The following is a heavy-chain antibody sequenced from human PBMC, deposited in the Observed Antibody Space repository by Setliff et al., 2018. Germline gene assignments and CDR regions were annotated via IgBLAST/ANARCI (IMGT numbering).Heavy chain of an antibody. J-gene: IGHJ6*03. CDR1: GYTFTNYG. V-gene: IGHV1-18*01. CDR3: ARVPLPLDIVVVVAATPLEYYYYMDV. D-gene: IGHD2-15*01. Sequence: ASVKVSCKASGYTFTNYGISWVRQAPGQGLEWMGWVSAYSGNTNYAQKLQGRVTMTTDTSTSTAYMELRSLRSDDTAVYYCARVPLPLDIVVVVAATPLEYYYYMDVWGKGTTVTSP. CDR2: VSAYSGNT.